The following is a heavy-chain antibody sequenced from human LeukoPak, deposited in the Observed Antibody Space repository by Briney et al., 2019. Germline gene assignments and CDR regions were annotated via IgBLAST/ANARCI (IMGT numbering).Heavy chain of an antibody. Sequence: GGPLTLSCAASGFTFSSYWMHWVRQAPAKGMVWVSRINSDGSSTSYADSVKGRFTISRDNAKNTLYLQMNCLRAEDTAVYYCATNRITIFGVVTDYWGQGTLVTVSS. D-gene: IGHD3-3*01. CDR3: ATNRITIFGVVTDY. V-gene: IGHV3-74*01. CDR1: GFTFSSYW. CDR2: INSDGSST. J-gene: IGHJ4*02.